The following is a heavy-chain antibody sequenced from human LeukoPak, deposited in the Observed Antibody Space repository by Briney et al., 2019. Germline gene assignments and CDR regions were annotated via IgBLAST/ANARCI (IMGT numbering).Heavy chain of an antibody. D-gene: IGHD3-9*01. CDR3: ARASAYYDILTGYARGADAFDI. CDR2: IYYSGST. Sequence: SETLCLTCTVSGGSLNSGNFYWSWIRQPPGKGLEWIGYIYYSGSTNYNPSLKSRVTISVDTSKNQFYLKLSSVTAADTAVYYCARASAYYDILTGYARGADAFDIWGQGTMVTLSS. CDR1: GGSLNSGNFY. J-gene: IGHJ3*02. V-gene: IGHV4-61*01.